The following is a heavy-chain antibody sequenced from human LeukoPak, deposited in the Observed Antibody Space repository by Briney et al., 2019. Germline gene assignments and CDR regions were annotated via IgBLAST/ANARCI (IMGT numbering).Heavy chain of an antibody. Sequence: GGSLRLSCAASGFTFSSYSMNWVRQAPGKGLEWISSISTSSSYVYYADSVKGRFTISRDNAKNSLYLQMNSLRAEDTAVYYCARGSEWELLSCDFWGQGTVVTVSS. CDR3: ARGSEWELLSCDF. CDR2: ISTSSSYV. J-gene: IGHJ4*02. CDR1: GFTFSSYS. D-gene: IGHD1-26*01. V-gene: IGHV3-21*01.